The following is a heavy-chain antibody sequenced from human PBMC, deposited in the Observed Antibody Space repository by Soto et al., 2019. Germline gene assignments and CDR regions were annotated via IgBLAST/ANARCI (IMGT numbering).Heavy chain of an antibody. CDR2: INAGNGNT. Sequence: ASVKVSCKASGYTLTSYAMHWVRQAPGQRLAWMGWINAGNGNTKYSQKFQGRITITRDTSASRAYMELGSLRSEDTAVYYCARVGIAAGGGFDPWGQGTLVTVSS. V-gene: IGHV1-3*01. J-gene: IGHJ5*02. CDR3: ARVGIAAGGGFDP. D-gene: IGHD6-13*01. CDR1: GYTLTSYA.